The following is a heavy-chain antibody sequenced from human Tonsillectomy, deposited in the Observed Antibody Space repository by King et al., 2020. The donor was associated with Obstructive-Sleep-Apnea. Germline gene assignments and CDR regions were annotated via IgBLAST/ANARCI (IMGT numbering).Heavy chain of an antibody. CDR1: GYTFTSYG. CDR2: ISAYNGNT. Sequence: QLVQSGVEVKKPGASVKVSCKASGYTFTSYGISWVRQAPGQGLEWMGWISAYNGNTNYEQKFQGRVTMTTDTSTSTAYMELRSLRSDDTAVYYCARGAWNPPWDYYYGIDVWGQGTTVTVSS. V-gene: IGHV1-18*01. J-gene: IGHJ6*02. D-gene: IGHD1-1*01. CDR3: ARGAWNPPWDYYYGIDV.